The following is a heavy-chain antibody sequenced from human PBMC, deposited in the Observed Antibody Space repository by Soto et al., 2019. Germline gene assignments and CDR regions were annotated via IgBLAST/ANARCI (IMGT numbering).Heavy chain of an antibody. CDR3: ARGYYDFWSGYYISPYGMDV. CDR1: GFAFSDYY. V-gene: IGHV3-11*01. Sequence: GGSLRLSCAVSGFAFSDYYMSWIRQAPGKGLEWVSYISSRGSSIYYADSVKGRFTISRDNAKNSLYLQMNGLRAEDTAVYYCARGYYDFWSGYYISPYGMDVWGQGTTVTVSS. CDR2: ISSRGSSI. D-gene: IGHD3-3*01. J-gene: IGHJ6*02.